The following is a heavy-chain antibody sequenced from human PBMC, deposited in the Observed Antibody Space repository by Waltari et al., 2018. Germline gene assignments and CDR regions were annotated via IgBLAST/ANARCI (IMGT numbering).Heavy chain of an antibody. D-gene: IGHD3-10*01. V-gene: IGHV3-23*04. Sequence: EVQLVESGGGLVQPGGSLRLSCTAPGFTFSSYGRTWVRQAPGKGLEGVSAIGGSTGSTNYADSVRGRFTISRDNSKNTLYLQMNSLRAEDTALYYCAKSGRSPWAFDIWGQGTMVTVSS. CDR1: GFTFSSYG. CDR2: IGGSTGST. CDR3: AKSGRSPWAFDI. J-gene: IGHJ3*02.